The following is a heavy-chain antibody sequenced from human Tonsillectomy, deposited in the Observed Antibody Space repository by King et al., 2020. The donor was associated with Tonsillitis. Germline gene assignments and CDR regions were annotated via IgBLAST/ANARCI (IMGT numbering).Heavy chain of an antibody. D-gene: IGHD3-10*01. J-gene: IGHJ3*02. V-gene: IGHV3-7*01. CDR3: ARYSRRGVRAFDI. CDR1: GFTFSSYW. Sequence: QLVQSGGGLVQPGGSLRHSCAASGFTFSSYWMSWVRQAPGKGREWVANINQDGSEKYYVDSVKGRLTISRDNAKNSLYLQMNSLRAEDTAVYYCARYSRRGVRAFDIWGQGTILTVSS. CDR2: INQDGSEK.